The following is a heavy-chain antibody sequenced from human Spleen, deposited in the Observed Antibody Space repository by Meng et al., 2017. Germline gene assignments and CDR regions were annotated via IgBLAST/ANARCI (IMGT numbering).Heavy chain of an antibody. CDR1: GESVSDNSTA. CDR3: ARVVLDRGSGISGFDWLDP. Sequence: MPSHTLAHTECISGESVSDNSTAWNWNRQSPSMGLGWLGMTYYRSKWYNDYAVSVKSRITINPDTSKNQLSLQLISVTPEDTAVYYCARVVLDRGSGISGFDWLDPWGQGTLVTVSS. J-gene: IGHJ5*02. V-gene: IGHV6-1*01. CDR2: TYYRSKWYN. D-gene: IGHD3-10*01.